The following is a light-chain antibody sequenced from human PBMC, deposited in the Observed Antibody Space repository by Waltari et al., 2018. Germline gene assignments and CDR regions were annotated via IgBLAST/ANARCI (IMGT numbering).Light chain of an antibody. J-gene: IGLJ3*02. CDR3: FSYRSSSTWV. Sequence: QSALTQPASVSESPGQSITISCSGTSSDVGGYNYVCWYQQHPGKAPKLIIYDVAKRPSAVSNLFSGSKSGNTASLTISGLQAEDEADYYCFSYRSSSTWVFGGGTKLTVL. V-gene: IGLV2-14*01. CDR1: SSDVGGYNY. CDR2: DVA.